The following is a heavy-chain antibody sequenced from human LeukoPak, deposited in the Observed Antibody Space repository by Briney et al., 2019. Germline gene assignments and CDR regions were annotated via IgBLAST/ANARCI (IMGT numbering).Heavy chain of an antibody. CDR3: ARDGFYYDSSGYHEY. V-gene: IGHV1-69*01. CDR1: GGTFSSYA. D-gene: IGHD3-22*01. Sequence: SVNVSCTASGGTFSSYAISWVRQAPGQGLEWMGGIIPIFGTANYAQKFQGRVTITADESTSTAYMELSSLRSEDTAVYYCARDGFYYDSSGYHEYWGQGTLVTVSS. J-gene: IGHJ4*02. CDR2: IIPIFGTA.